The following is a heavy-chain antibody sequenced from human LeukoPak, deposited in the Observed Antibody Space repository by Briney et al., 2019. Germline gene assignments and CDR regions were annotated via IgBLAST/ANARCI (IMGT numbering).Heavy chain of an antibody. D-gene: IGHD6-6*01. Sequence: GGSLRLSCAASGFTFSRSAMHWVRQAPGKGLEWVAIISYDGGNKYYADSVKGRFTISRDNSKNALYLQMNSLRAEDTAVYFCVSLGYSSSSVRYWGQGTLVTVSS. CDR2: ISYDGGNK. CDR3: VSLGYSSSSVRY. CDR1: GFTFSRSA. V-gene: IGHV3-30*04. J-gene: IGHJ4*02.